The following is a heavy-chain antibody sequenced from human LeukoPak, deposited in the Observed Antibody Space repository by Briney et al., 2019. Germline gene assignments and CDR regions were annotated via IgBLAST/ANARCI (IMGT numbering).Heavy chain of an antibody. J-gene: IGHJ4*02. CDR2: ITSDGSST. CDR3: AKDMTHNVATAPED. Sequence: PGGSLRLSCTASGFTFSSYWMHWVRQAPGKGLEWVSRITSDGSSTSHADSVKGRFTISRDNAKNTLYLQMNSLRAEDTAVYYCAKDMTHNVATAPEDWGQGTLVTVSS. CDR1: GFTFSSYW. D-gene: IGHD5-12*01. V-gene: IGHV3-74*01.